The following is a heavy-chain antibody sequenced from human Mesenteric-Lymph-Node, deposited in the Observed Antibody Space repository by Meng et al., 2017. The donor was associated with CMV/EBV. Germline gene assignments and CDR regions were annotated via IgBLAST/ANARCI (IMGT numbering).Heavy chain of an antibody. Sequence: PQGGAGLLKPWETLYVMCAVYGGSLSGYYWNWIRQSPEKGLEWIGEINHSGSTTYNPSFTSRIIISVDTSTNQISLNMSSVTAADTAVYYCARGSSYDILTGYFDYWGQGALVTVSS. CDR1: GGSLSGYY. J-gene: IGHJ4*02. D-gene: IGHD3-9*01. V-gene: IGHV4-34*01. CDR2: INHSGST. CDR3: ARGSSYDILTGYFDY.